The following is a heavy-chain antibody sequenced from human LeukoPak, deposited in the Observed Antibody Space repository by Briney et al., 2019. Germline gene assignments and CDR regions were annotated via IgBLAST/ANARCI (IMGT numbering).Heavy chain of an antibody. D-gene: IGHD6-19*01. CDR1: GYKFTFYY. J-gene: IGHJ4*02. CDR3: ARAVAGVYYFDY. Sequence: EASVRVSCKASGYKFTFYYVHWVRQAPGQGLEWMGWINPNSGGANYAQKFQGRVTMTRDTSISTAYMDLSRLTSDDTAVYYCARAVAGVYYFDYWGQGTLVTVSS. V-gene: IGHV1-2*02. CDR2: INPNSGGA.